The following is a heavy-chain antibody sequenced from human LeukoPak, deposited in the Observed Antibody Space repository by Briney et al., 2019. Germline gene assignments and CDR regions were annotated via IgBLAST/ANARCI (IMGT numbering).Heavy chain of an antibody. CDR3: ARDGSSSVVGYYYYYYMDV. V-gene: IGHV3-20*04. Sequence: GGSLRLSCAASGFTFDDYGMSWVRQAPGKGLEWVSGINWNGGSTGYADSVKGRFTISRDNAKNSLYLQMNSLRAEDTAVYYCARDGSSSVVGYYYYYYMDVWGKGTTVTVSS. D-gene: IGHD6-6*01. J-gene: IGHJ6*03. CDR2: INWNGGST. CDR1: GFTFDDYG.